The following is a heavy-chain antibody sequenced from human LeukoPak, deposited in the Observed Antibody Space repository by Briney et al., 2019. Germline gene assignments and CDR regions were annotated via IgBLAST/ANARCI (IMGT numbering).Heavy chain of an antibody. CDR2: ISSSSCYT. CDR3: ARGGGLILRYFDWLFAYYFDY. D-gene: IGHD3-9*01. V-gene: IGHV3-11*06. J-gene: IGHJ4*02. CDR1: GFTFSDYY. Sequence: GGSLRLSCAASGFTFSDYYMSWIRQAPGKGLEWVSYISSSSCYTNYADSVKGRFTISRDNAKNSLYLQMNSLRAEDTAVYYCARGGGLILRYFDWLFAYYFDYWGQGTLVTVSS.